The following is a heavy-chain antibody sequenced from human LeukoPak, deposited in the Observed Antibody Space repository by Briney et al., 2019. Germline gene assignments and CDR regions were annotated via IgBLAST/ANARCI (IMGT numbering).Heavy chain of an antibody. V-gene: IGHV4-31*03. CDR1: GGSISSGGYY. D-gene: IGHD5-12*01. CDR3: ARDMCEYSGSDY. Sequence: SETLSLTCTVSGGSISSGGYYWRWIRQHAGKGLEWIGYIYYSGSTYYHPPLKSRVTMSVDTSKNQFSLKLSSVTAADTAVYCCARDMCEYSGSDYWGQGTLVTVSS. CDR2: IYYSGST. J-gene: IGHJ4*02.